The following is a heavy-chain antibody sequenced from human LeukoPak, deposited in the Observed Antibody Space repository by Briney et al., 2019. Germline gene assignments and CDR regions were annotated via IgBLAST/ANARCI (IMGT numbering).Heavy chain of an antibody. CDR1: GGSISGSTSY. D-gene: IGHD6-6*01. Sequence: ASETLSLTCTVSGGSISGSTSYWGWIRQSPGKGLEWFGLLNYSGTTYYNPSFKSRVSISIDRSRTQFSLKLSSVTAADTAVYYCASGTEDIAARPSFLVRWGQGTLVTVSS. CDR3: ASGTEDIAARPSFLVR. V-gene: IGHV4-39*07. CDR2: LNYSGTT. J-gene: IGHJ4*02.